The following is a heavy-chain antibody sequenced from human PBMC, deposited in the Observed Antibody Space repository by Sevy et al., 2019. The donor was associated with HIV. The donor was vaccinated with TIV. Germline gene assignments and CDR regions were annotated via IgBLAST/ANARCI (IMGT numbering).Heavy chain of an antibody. CDR1: GFTFSGSA. CDR3: TRQGDIVLVPAAIRGAFDI. V-gene: IGHV3-73*01. Sequence: GGSLRLSCAAPGFTFSGSAMHWVRQASGKGLEWVGRIRSKANSYATAYAASVKGRFTISRDDSKNTAYLQMNSLKTEDTAVYYCTRQGDIVLVPAAIRGAFDIWGQGTMVTVSS. CDR2: IRSKANSYAT. D-gene: IGHD2-2*01. J-gene: IGHJ3*02.